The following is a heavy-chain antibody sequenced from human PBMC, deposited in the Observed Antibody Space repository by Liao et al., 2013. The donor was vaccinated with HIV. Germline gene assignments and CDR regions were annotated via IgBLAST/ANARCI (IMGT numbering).Heavy chain of an antibody. D-gene: IGHD4-23*01. CDR1: GGSSGNYF. J-gene: IGHJ4*02. V-gene: IGHV4-34*01. CDR2: VNQSGAT. CDR3: ARGSWVTRNGLDY. Sequence: QVQLQQWGAGRLKPSETLSLSCAVYGGSSGNYFWTWIRLPPGKGLEWVGEVNQSGATKYNPSLKSRVTISADTTKNQFSLKLSAVTAADTAVYYCARGSWVTRNGLDYWGQGILVTVSS.